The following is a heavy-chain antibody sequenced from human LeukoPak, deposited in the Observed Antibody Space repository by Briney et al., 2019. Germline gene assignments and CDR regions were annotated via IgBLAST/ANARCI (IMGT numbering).Heavy chain of an antibody. D-gene: IGHD3-10*01. V-gene: IGHV1-18*01. Sequence: ASVKVSCKASGYTFTSYGISWVRQAPGQGLEWMGWISAYNGNTNHAQKLQGRVTMTIDTSTSKAYMELRSLRSDDTAVYYCAVHAVTMVRGVITDFDYWGQGTLVTVSP. CDR3: AVHAVTMVRGVITDFDY. CDR1: GYTFTSYG. CDR2: ISAYNGNT. J-gene: IGHJ4*02.